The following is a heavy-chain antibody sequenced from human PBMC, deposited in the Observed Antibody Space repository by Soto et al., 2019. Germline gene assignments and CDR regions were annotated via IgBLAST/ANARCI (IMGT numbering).Heavy chain of an antibody. V-gene: IGHV3-48*03. D-gene: IGHD4-17*01. Sequence: PGRSMRLSCAASGFTLSSYHMDWVRQAPGKGLEWVSYINAGSSIIHYADSVRGRFTISRDNAKNSLYLQMDSLRAEDTAVYDCARDGSTETTNFQYASYVWGPGNMVTVAS. CDR3: ARDGSTETTNFQYASYV. J-gene: IGHJ6*02. CDR2: INAGSSII. CDR1: GFTLSSYH.